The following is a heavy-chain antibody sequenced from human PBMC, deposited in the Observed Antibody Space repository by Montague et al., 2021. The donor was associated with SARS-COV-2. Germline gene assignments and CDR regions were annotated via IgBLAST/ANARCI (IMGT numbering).Heavy chain of an antibody. CDR1: GDSISTYY. CDR2: IDSNGAT. Sequence: SETLSLTRTVSGDSISTYYWSWIRQHPGKGLECIGWIDSNGATDYNPSFKSRVTLSVDTVNNQLSLKLRSVTAADTAFYYCARHYKPRSPESPDFDYWGQGTPVTVSS. J-gene: IGHJ4*02. CDR3: ARHYKPRSPESPDFDY. V-gene: IGHV4-59*08. D-gene: IGHD3-10*01.